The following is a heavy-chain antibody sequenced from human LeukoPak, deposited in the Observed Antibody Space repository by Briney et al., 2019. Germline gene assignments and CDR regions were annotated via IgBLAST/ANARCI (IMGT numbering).Heavy chain of an antibody. Sequence: GGSLRLSCAASGFTFSNYAVSWVRQAPGEGLEWVSAITGSGDSTYYTDSVKGRFTISRDNSKNTLYLHMNSLRAEDTAVYYCAKHDSTEYFQHWGQGTLVTVSS. CDR1: GFTFSNYA. D-gene: IGHD2-21*02. CDR3: AKHDSTEYFQH. J-gene: IGHJ1*01. CDR2: ITGSGDST. V-gene: IGHV3-23*01.